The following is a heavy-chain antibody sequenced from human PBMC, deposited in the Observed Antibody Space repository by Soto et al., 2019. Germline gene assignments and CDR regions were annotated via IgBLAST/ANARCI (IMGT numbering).Heavy chain of an antibody. CDR1: GGSISSVDYY. Sequence: PSETLSLTCTVSGGSISSVDYYWSWIRQPPGKGLEWIGYIYYSGSTYYNPSLKSRVTISVDTSKNQFSLKLSSVTAADTAVYYCATTGYQLLDFDYWGQGTLVTVSS. CDR2: IYYSGST. V-gene: IGHV4-30-4*01. J-gene: IGHJ4*02. D-gene: IGHD2-2*01. CDR3: ATTGYQLLDFDY.